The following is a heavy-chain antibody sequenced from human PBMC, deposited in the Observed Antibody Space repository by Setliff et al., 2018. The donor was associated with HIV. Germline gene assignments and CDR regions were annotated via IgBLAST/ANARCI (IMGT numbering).Heavy chain of an antibody. D-gene: IGHD1-20*01. J-gene: IGHJ4*02. CDR3: AKLTPFDY. Sequence: PSETLSLTCTVSGGSINSTSYYWGWIRQPPGNGLEWIGSIYHTGSTYYKPSLKSRVTISVDTSKNQFSLKLSSVTAADTAVYYCAKLTPFDYWGQGTLVTVSS. CDR2: IYHTGST. V-gene: IGHV4-39*01. CDR1: GGSINSTSYY.